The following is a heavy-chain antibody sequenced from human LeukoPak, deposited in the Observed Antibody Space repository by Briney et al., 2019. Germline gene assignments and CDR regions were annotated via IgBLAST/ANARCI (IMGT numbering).Heavy chain of an antibody. Sequence: MSSETLSLTCTVSGGSISSSSYYWGWIRQPPGKGLEWIGSIYYSGSTYYNPSLKSRVTISVDTSKNQFSLKLSSVTAADTAVYYCAKDELLLSFENWGQGTLVTVSS. D-gene: IGHD3-10*01. J-gene: IGHJ4*02. V-gene: IGHV4-39*07. CDR1: GGSISSSSYY. CDR2: IYYSGST. CDR3: AKDELLLSFEN.